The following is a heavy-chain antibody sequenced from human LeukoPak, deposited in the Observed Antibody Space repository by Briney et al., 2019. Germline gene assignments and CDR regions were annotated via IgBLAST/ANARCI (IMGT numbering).Heavy chain of an antibody. CDR3: AKPSNYYGSATDAFDF. CDR1: GGSISSSSYY. J-gene: IGHJ3*01. D-gene: IGHD3-10*01. V-gene: IGHV4-39*07. Sequence: SETLSLTCTVSGGSISSSSYYWGWIRQPPGKGLEWIGSIYYSGSTYYNPSLKSRVTISVDTSKNHFSPKLNSVTAADTAVYYCAKPSNYYGSATDAFDFWGQGTMVTVSS. CDR2: IYYSGST.